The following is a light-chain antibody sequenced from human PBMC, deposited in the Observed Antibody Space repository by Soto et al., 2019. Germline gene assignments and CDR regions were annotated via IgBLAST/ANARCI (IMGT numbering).Light chain of an antibody. V-gene: IGLV2-14*01. CDR2: DVS. Sequence: QSALTQPASVSGSPGQSITISCTGTSNDVGGYNYVSWYQQHPGKAPKLMIYDVSNRPSGVSNRFSGSKSGNTASQTISGLQAEDEADYYCSSYTSSSTQVFGTGTKVTVL. CDR3: SSYTSSSTQV. CDR1: SNDVGGYNY. J-gene: IGLJ1*01.